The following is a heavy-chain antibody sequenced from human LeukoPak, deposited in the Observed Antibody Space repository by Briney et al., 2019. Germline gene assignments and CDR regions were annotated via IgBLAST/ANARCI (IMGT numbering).Heavy chain of an antibody. CDR2: ISGSGGST. J-gene: IGHJ1*01. D-gene: IGHD6-19*01. CDR1: GFTFSSYA. Sequence: GGSLRLSSAASGFTFSSYAMSWVRQAPGKGLEWVSAISGSGGSTYYADSVKGRFTISRDNSKNTLYLQMNSLRAEDTAVYYCAKVSSGWYLYAEYFQHWGQGTLVTVSS. CDR3: AKVSSGWYLYAEYFQH. V-gene: IGHV3-23*01.